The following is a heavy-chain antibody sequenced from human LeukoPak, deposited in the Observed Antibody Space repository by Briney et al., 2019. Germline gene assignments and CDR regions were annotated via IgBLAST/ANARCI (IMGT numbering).Heavy chain of an antibody. J-gene: IGHJ6*03. CDR1: GGSFSGYY. V-gene: IGHV4-34*01. Sequence: SETLSLTCAVYGGSFSGYYWSWIRQPPGKGLEWIGEINHSGSTNYNPSLKSRVTISVDTSKNQFSLKLSSVTAADTAVYYCARRGGGGSGALKYYYYYYMDVWGKGTTVTISS. CDR2: INHSGST. CDR3: ARRGGGGSGALKYYYYYYMDV. D-gene: IGHD3-10*01.